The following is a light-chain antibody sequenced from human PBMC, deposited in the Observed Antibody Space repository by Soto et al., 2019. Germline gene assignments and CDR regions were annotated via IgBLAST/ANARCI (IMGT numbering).Light chain of an antibody. Sequence: EIVMTQSPDTLSVSPGARATFFCRASQSVSSNYLAWYQQKPGQAPRLLIYGASSRATGIPDRFSGSGSGTDFTLTISRLEPEDFAVYYCQQYGSLLTFGGGTKVDIK. CDR3: QQYGSLLT. CDR2: GAS. V-gene: IGKV3-20*01. J-gene: IGKJ4*01. CDR1: QSVSSNY.